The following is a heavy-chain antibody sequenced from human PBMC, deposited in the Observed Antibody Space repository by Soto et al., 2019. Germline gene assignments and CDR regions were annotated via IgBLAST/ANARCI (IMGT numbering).Heavy chain of an antibody. V-gene: IGHV4-59*01. CDR2: IYYSGNT. CDR1: GASISSYY. Sequence: QVQLQESGPGLVKPSETLSLTCTVSGASISSYYWSWIRQPPGKGLEWIGYIYYSGNTNYNPSLKRRGTISVDTSKNQFSLRLSSVTAADTAVYYCARGRLPGPHFDPWGQGTLVTVSS. CDR3: ARGRLPGPHFDP. J-gene: IGHJ5*02.